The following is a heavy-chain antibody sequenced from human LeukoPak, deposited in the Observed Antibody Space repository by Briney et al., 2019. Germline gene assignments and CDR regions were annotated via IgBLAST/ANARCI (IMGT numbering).Heavy chain of an antibody. V-gene: IGHV3-23*01. D-gene: IGHD1-26*01. J-gene: IGHJ3*02. CDR2: ISGSGGST. CDR1: GFTFSSYA. Sequence: PGGSLRLSCAASGFTFSSYAMSWVRQAPGKGLEWVSAISGSGGSTYYADSVKGRFTISRDNSKNTLYLQMNSLRAEDTAVYYCARDRRGSYFSGAFDIWGQGTKVTVSS. CDR3: ARDRRGSYFSGAFDI.